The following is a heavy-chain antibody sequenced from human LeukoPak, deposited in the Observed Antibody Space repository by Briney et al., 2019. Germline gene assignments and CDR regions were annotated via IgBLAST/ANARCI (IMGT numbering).Heavy chain of an antibody. CDR2: IKQDGSEK. CDR1: GFTFSSYW. D-gene: IGHD3-22*01. CDR3: ARGDYYDSSGYPWTFDY. Sequence: GGSLRLSCVASGFTFSSYWMSWVRQTPGKGLEWVANIKQDGSEKNYVDSVKGRFTISRDNAKNSLYLQMNSLRAEDTAVYYCARGDYYDSSGYPWTFDYWGQGTLVTVSS. J-gene: IGHJ4*02. V-gene: IGHV3-7*03.